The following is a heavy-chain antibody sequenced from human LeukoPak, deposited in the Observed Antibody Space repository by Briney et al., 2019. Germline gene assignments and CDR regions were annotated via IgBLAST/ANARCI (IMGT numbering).Heavy chain of an antibody. CDR2: IYSGDNS. CDR1: GFTVGSNY. V-gene: IGHV3-53*01. D-gene: IGHD3-22*01. Sequence: GGSLRLSCAASGFTVGSNYMSWVRQVPGKGLEWVSVIYSGDNSYYADSVKGRFTISRDNSKNALFLQMNSLRAEDTAVYYCAKGNAQITMIVVDDDAFDIWGQGTMVTVSS. J-gene: IGHJ3*02. CDR3: AKGNAQITMIVVDDDAFDI.